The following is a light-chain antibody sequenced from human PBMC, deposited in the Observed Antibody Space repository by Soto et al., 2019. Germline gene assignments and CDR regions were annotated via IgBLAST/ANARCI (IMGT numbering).Light chain of an antibody. J-gene: IGLJ2*01. V-gene: IGLV2-11*01. CDR2: DVN. Sequence: QSVLTQPRSVSGSPGQSVTISCTGTSSDVGAYNYVSWYQHHPGRAPKVMIYDVNKRPSGVPDRFSGSKSGNTASLTISGLQAEDEADYHCCSYAGSYTYVVFGGGTKLTVL. CDR3: CSYAGSYTYVV. CDR1: SSDVGAYNY.